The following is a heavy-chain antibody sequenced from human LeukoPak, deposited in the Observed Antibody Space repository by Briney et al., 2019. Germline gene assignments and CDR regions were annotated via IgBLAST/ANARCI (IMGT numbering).Heavy chain of an antibody. V-gene: IGHV4-34*01. D-gene: IGHD3-10*01. CDR2: INHSGST. CDR3: ARVGAGITMVRGVIIRDHYFDY. CDR1: GGSFSGYY. Sequence: PSETLSLTCAVYGGSFSGYYWNWIRQPPGKGLEWIGEINHSGSTNYDPSLKSRVTISVDTSKNQFSLKLSSVTAADTAVYYCARVGAGITMVRGVIIRDHYFDYWGQGTLVTVSS. J-gene: IGHJ4*02.